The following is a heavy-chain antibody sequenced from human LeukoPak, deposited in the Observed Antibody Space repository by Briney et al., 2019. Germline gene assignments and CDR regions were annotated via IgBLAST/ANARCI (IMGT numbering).Heavy chain of an antibody. Sequence: SETLSLTCTVSGGSISTDYWTWIRQPAGKGLEWIGLIYTSGSTNYNPSLKSRVTMSLDASKNQFSLKLTSVTAADTAVYYCASDFGYWGQGTLVTVSS. CDR2: IYTSGST. V-gene: IGHV4-4*07. D-gene: IGHD3-10*01. CDR3: ASDFGY. CDR1: GGSISTDY. J-gene: IGHJ4*02.